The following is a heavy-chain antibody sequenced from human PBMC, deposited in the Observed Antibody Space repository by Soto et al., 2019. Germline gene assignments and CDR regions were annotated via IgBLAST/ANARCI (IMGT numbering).Heavy chain of an antibody. V-gene: IGHV3-33*01. CDR2: IWYDGSNK. Sequence: QVQLVESGGGVVQPGRSLRLSCAASGFNFRSYGMHWVRQAPGKGLEWVAVIWYDGSNKYYADSVKGRFTISRDNSKNTLYLKMNSLRAEDTAVYYCASLIAAAGYDYWGQGTLVTVSS. CDR3: ASLIAAAGYDY. CDR1: GFNFRSYG. D-gene: IGHD6-13*01. J-gene: IGHJ4*02.